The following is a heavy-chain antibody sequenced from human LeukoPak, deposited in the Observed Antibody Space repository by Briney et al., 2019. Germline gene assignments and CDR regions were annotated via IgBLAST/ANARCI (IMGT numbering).Heavy chain of an antibody. Sequence: SETLSLTCTVSGDSISSGDYYWSWIRQPAGKGVEWIGRISSSGSTNYNPSLKSRVTISVDTSKNQFSLKLSSVTAADTAVYYCARQEIGLRSFDPWGQGTLVTVSS. CDR1: GDSISSGDYY. CDR3: ARQEIGLRSFDP. V-gene: IGHV4-61*02. CDR2: ISSSGST. J-gene: IGHJ5*02. D-gene: IGHD3/OR15-3a*01.